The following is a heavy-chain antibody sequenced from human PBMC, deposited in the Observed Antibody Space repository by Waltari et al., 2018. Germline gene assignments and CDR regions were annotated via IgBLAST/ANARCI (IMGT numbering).Heavy chain of an antibody. Sequence: QVQLVESGGGVVQPGRSLRLSCAASGFTFRSHGKHGVRQAPGKGLEWVAVIWYDGSNKYYADSVKGRFTISRDNSKNTLYLQMNSLRAEDTAMYYCAKDTYSNYLDYWGQGTLVTVSS. J-gene: IGHJ4*02. CDR3: AKDTYSNYLDY. CDR2: IWYDGSNK. D-gene: IGHD4-4*01. CDR1: GFTFRSHG. V-gene: IGHV3-30*18.